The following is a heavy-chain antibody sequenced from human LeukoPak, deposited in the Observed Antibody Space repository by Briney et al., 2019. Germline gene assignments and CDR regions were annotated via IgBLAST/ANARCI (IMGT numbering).Heavy chain of an antibody. D-gene: IGHD1-26*01. CDR3: ASVPILGATYYYYYYMDV. Sequence: ASVKVSCKASGCTFTSYAISWVRQAPGQGLEWMGGIIPGFGKANYAQKFQGRVTITADESTSTAYMELSSLRSEDTAVYYCASVPILGATYYYYYYMDVWGKETTVTVSS. CDR2: IIPGFGKA. J-gene: IGHJ6*03. V-gene: IGHV1-69*13. CDR1: GCTFTSYA.